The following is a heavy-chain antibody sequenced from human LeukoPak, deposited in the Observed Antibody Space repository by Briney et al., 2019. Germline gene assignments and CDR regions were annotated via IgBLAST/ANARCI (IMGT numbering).Heavy chain of an antibody. V-gene: IGHV1-18*01. CDR2: ISAYNGNT. D-gene: IGHD2-2*01. CDR3: ARDFLGHCSSTSCYAGGAFDY. Sequence: ASVKVSCKASGYTFTSYGISWVRQAPGQGLEWMGWISAYNGNTNYAQKLQGRVTMTTDTSTSTAYMELRSLRSDDTAVYYCARDFLGHCSSTSCYAGGAFDYWGQGTLVTVSS. J-gene: IGHJ4*02. CDR1: GYTFTSYG.